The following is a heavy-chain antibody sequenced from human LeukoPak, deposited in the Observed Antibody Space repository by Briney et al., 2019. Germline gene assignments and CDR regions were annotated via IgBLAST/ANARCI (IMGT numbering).Heavy chain of an antibody. J-gene: IGHJ6*02. Sequence: SVTVSFKASGGTFSISVISWVRQAPGQGLEWMGRIIPILGITNYAQKFQGRVTITADTSTSTAYMELSSLTSEDTAVYYCARYSSIWAKDYYYYYGMDVWGQGTTVTVSS. CDR2: IIPILGIT. CDR1: GGTFSISV. CDR3: ARYSSIWAKDYYYYYGMDV. V-gene: IGHV1-69*04. D-gene: IGHD6-13*01.